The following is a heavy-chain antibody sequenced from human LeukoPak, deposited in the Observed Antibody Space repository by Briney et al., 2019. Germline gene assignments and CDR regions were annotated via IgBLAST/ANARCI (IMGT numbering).Heavy chain of an antibody. CDR3: AREAPSFDY. CDR2: ISSSSSTI. J-gene: IGHJ4*02. Sequence: GGSLRLSSEVSGFTLSTYGMSWVRQAPGKGLEWVSYISSSSSTISYGDSVRGRFTISRDNAKNSLYLQMNSLRAEDTAVYYCAREAPSFDYWGQGTLVTVSS. V-gene: IGHV3-48*01. CDR1: GFTLSTYG.